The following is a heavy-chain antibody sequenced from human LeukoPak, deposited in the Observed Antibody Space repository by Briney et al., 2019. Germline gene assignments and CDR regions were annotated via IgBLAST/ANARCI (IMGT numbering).Heavy chain of an antibody. CDR1: GFTFSGSA. CDR2: IRSKANSYAT. CDR3: TTHTRTIFGVPY. Sequence: PGGSLKLSCAASGFTFSGSAMHWVRQASGKGLEWVGRIRSKANSYATAYAASVKGRFTNSRDDSKNTAYLQMNSLKTEDTAVYYCTTHTRTIFGVPYWGQGTLVTVSS. D-gene: IGHD3-3*01. V-gene: IGHV3-73*01. J-gene: IGHJ4*02.